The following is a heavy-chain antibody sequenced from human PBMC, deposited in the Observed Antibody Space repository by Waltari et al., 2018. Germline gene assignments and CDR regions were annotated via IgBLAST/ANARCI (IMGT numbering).Heavy chain of an antibody. CDR2: IYPGDSVT. J-gene: IGHJ4*02. CDR3: VVGSSFDY. V-gene: IGHV5-51*01. D-gene: IGHD3-10*01. Sequence: EVQVVQSGAEVKKPGESLKISCEGYGSSCTTTWIGWVRQMPGKGLEWMGIIYPGDSVTRYSPSFQGQVTISADKSINTAYLQWSTLKASDTAMYYCVVGSSFDYWGQGTLVTVSS. CDR1: GSSCTTTW.